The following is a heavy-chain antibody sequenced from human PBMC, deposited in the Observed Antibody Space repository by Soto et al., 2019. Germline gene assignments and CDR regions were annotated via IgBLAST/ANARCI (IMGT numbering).Heavy chain of an antibody. Sequence: GGSLRLSCAASGFTFSTYSMNWVRQAPGKGLEWVSYISSSSSTKKYADSVKGRFTISRDNAKDSLYLQMNSLRAEDTAVYYCARDNRGDAFDIWGQGTMVTVSS. D-gene: IGHD3-16*01. CDR3: ARDNRGDAFDI. J-gene: IGHJ3*02. CDR2: ISSSSSTK. CDR1: GFTFSTYS. V-gene: IGHV3-48*01.